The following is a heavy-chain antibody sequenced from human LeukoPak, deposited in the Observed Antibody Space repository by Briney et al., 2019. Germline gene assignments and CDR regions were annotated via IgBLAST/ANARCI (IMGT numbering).Heavy chain of an antibody. CDR3: AKDPGRVSITMVRGVIIAFDY. CDR1: GFTFRSYG. CDR2: ISGSGGST. Sequence: GGSLRLSCAASGFTFRSYGMSWVRQAPGKGLEWVSAISGSGGSTYYADSVKGRFTISRDNSKNTLYLQMNSLRAEDTAVYYCAKDPGRVSITMVRGVIIAFDYWGQGTLVTDSS. V-gene: IGHV3-23*01. D-gene: IGHD3-10*01. J-gene: IGHJ4*02.